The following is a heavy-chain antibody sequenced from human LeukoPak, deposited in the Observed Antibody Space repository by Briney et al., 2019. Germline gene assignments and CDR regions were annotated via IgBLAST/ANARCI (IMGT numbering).Heavy chain of an antibody. J-gene: IGHJ6*03. CDR3: ARDPTDYYYYMDV. Sequence: ASVKVSCKAPGYTFTSYAMNWVRQAPGQGLEWMGWINTNTGNPTYAQGFTGRFVFSLDTSVSTAYLQISSLKAEDTAVYYCARDPTDYYYYMDVWGKGTTVTVSS. CDR1: GYTFTSYA. V-gene: IGHV7-4-1*02. CDR2: INTNTGNP.